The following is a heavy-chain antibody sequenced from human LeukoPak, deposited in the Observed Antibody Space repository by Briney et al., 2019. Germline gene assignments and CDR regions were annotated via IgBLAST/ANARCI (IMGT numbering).Heavy chain of an antibody. CDR3: AKSADYYDSSGYTIDY. CDR2: ISYDGSNK. D-gene: IGHD3-22*01. J-gene: IGHJ4*02. Sequence: PGGSLRLSCAASGFTFSSYGMHWVRQAPGKGLEWVAVISYDGSNKYYADSVKGRFTISRDSSKNTLYLQMNSLRAEDTAVYYCAKSADYYDSSGYTIDYWGQGTLVTVSS. CDR1: GFTFSSYG. V-gene: IGHV3-30*18.